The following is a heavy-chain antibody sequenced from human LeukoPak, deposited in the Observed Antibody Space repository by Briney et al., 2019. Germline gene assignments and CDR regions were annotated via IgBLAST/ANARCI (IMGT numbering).Heavy chain of an antibody. J-gene: IGHJ3*01. Sequence: GGSLRPSCADSGVAFNSYEMNWVRQAPGKGLEWVSYISSSGSITYYADSVKGRFTISRDNAKNSLYLQMNSLRAEDTAVYYCAREGKGGTWFNAVDVWGQGTMVTVSS. V-gene: IGHV3-48*03. CDR2: ISSSGSIT. CDR1: GVAFNSYE. D-gene: IGHD6-13*01. CDR3: AREGKGGTWFNAVDV.